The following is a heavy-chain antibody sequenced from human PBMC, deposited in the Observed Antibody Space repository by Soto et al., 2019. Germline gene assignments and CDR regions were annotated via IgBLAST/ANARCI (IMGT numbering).Heavy chain of an antibody. CDR1: GCLFSSYA. CDR3: AKDKGGVIY. V-gene: IGHV3-23*01. J-gene: IGHJ4*02. D-gene: IGHD3-10*01. Sequence: GGSLRLSCAASGCLFSSYAMNWVRQVPGKGLEWVSAISAGSDSTFYADSVKGRFSISRDNSKNTLYLHMNSLRAEDTAVYYCAKDKGGVIYWGQGAQVTVSS. CDR2: ISAGSDST.